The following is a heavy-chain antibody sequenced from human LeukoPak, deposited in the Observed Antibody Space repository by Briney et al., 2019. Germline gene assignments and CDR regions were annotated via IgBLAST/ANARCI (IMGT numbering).Heavy chain of an antibody. Sequence: SETLSLTCTVPGGSISSGDYYWSWIRQPPGKGLEWIGYIYYSGSTYYNPSLKSRVTISVDTSKNQFSLKLSSVTAADTAVYYCARGGSDTAMVNPFDYWGQGTLVTVSS. CDR3: ARGGSDTAMVNPFDY. V-gene: IGHV4-30-4*08. D-gene: IGHD5-18*01. CDR1: GGSISSGDYY. CDR2: IYYSGST. J-gene: IGHJ4*02.